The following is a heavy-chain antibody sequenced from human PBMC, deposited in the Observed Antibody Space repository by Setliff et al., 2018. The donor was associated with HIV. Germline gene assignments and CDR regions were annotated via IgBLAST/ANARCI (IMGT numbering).Heavy chain of an antibody. D-gene: IGHD6-19*01. CDR2: ISGYSGST. Sequence: ASVKVSCKASGYTFTSYGISWLRQAPGQGLEWMGWISGYSGSTNYAQKFQDRVTMTTDTPTSTVYMELRSLRSDDTAVYYCARVQWVVSSNVGLDYWGQGTLVTVSS. CDR3: ARVQWVVSSNVGLDY. CDR1: GYTFTSYG. V-gene: IGHV1-18*01. J-gene: IGHJ4*02.